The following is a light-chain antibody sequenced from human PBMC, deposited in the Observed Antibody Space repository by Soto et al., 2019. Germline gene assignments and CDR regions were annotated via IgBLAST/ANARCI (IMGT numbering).Light chain of an antibody. V-gene: IGLV2-23*02. CDR2: EVT. Sequence: QSALAQPASVSGSPEQSITISCTGTSSDVGTYNLVSWYQQHPGKAPRLIIYEVTERPSGISNRFSGSKFGNTASLTISGLLPEDEADYYCYSYGGSSTFPYVFGTGTKV. CDR1: SSDVGTYNL. CDR3: YSYGGSSTFPYV. J-gene: IGLJ1*01.